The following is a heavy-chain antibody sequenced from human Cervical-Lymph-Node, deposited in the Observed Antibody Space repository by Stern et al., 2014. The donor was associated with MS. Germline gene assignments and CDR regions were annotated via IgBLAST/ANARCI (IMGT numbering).Heavy chain of an antibody. V-gene: IGHV3-7*01. CDR2: MKQDGSTK. CDR1: GFTFSTYW. J-gene: IGHJ4*02. CDR3: ARGIEY. Sequence: EVQLVESGGGLVQPGGSLRLSCAVSGFTFSTYWLGWVRPFPGKGLEWVDNMKQDGSTKHYVDSVMGRFTISRDNAKNSLYLQMNSLRVEDTAVYYCARGIEYWGQGTLVTVSS.